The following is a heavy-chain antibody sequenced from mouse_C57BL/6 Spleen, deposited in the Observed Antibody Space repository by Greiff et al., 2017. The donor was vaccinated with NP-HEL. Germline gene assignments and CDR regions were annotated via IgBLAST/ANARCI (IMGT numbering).Heavy chain of an antibody. CDR2: INPNNGGP. CDR3: ARVYDYDWYFDV. CDR1: GYTFTDYN. Sequence: EVQLQQSGPELVKPGASVKIPCKASGYTFTDYNMDWVKQSHGKSLEWIGDINPNNGGPIYNQKFKGKATLTVDKASSTAYMELRSLTSEDTAVYYCARVYDYDWYFDVWGTGTTVTVSS. D-gene: IGHD2-4*01. V-gene: IGHV1-18*01. J-gene: IGHJ1*03.